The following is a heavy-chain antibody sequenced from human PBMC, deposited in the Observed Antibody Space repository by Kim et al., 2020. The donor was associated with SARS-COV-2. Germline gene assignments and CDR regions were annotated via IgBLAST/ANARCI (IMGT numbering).Heavy chain of an antibody. CDR3: AREPSTYFDY. Sequence: YYADSVKGKFTISRDDSRNTVYLQMNSVRAEDTAVYFCAREPSTYFDYWGQGTLVTVSS. V-gene: IGHV3-66*01. J-gene: IGHJ4*02.